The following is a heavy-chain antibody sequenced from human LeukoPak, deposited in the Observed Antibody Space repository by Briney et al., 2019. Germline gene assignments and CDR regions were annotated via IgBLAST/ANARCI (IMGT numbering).Heavy chain of an antibody. CDR2: ISSAGTST. CDR3: ARSGGGDSAYAFDI. Sequence: GGSLRLSCAASEFTFSHFDMTWVRQAPGKGLEWLSYISSAGTSTYFTDSVKGRFTISRDNAKNSLYLQMNSLRAEDTAVYYCARSGGGDSAYAFDIWGQGTMVTVSS. D-gene: IGHD4-17*01. J-gene: IGHJ3*02. V-gene: IGHV3-48*03. CDR1: EFTFSHFD.